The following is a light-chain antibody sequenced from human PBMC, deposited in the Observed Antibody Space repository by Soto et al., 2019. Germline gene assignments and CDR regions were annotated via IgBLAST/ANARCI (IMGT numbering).Light chain of an antibody. Sequence: QSALTQPASVSGSPGQSITISCTGTSSDVGGYNFVSWYQQHPGKAPKLIIYDVSNRPSGVSDRFSGSKSGNTASLTISGLQAEDEADYYCYSYASSSTLPFGGGTKDTVL. V-gene: IGLV2-14*03. J-gene: IGLJ2*01. CDR3: YSYASSSTLP. CDR2: DVS. CDR1: SSDVGGYNF.